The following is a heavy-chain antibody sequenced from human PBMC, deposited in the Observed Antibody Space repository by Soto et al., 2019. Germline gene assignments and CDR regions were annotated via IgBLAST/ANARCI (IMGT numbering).Heavy chain of an antibody. CDR2: INPNSGGT. J-gene: IGHJ4*02. V-gene: IGHV1-2*02. Sequence: ASVKVSCKASGYTFTGYCMHWVRPAPGQGLEWMGWINPNSGGTNYAQKFQGRVTMTRDTSISTAYMELSRLRSDDTAVYYCARSIWEKAAASPGYWGQGTLVTVSS. D-gene: IGHD6-13*01. CDR1: GYTFTGYC. CDR3: ARSIWEKAAASPGY.